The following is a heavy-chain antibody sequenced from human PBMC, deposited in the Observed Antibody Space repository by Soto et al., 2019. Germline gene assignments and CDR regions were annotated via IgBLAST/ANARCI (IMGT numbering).Heavy chain of an antibody. V-gene: IGHV3-23*01. J-gene: IGHJ1*01. CDR3: AKLGAEYFQH. Sequence: EVQLLESGGGLVQPGGSLRLSCAASGFTFSSYAMSWVRQAPGKGLEWVSAISGSGGSTYYADSVKGRFTISRDNSKNTLYRQMNGLSVEDTAVCYCAKLGAEYFQHWGQGSLVTVSS. CDR2: ISGSGGST. CDR1: GFTFSSYA. D-gene: IGHD3-16*01.